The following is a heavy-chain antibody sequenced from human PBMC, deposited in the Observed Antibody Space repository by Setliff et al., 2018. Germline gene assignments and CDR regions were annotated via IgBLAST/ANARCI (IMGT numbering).Heavy chain of an antibody. V-gene: IGHV4-34*01. D-gene: IGHD5-12*01. CDR3: ARDGLRYYFDY. CDR1: GGSFSTYY. Sequence: SETLSLTCAVYGGSFSTYYWIWIRQPPGKGLEWIGEIYHSGSTFYNPSLKSRVTISVDTSKNEFSLKLSSVTAADTAVYYCARDGLRYYFDYWGQGTLVTVSS. J-gene: IGHJ4*02. CDR2: IYHSGST.